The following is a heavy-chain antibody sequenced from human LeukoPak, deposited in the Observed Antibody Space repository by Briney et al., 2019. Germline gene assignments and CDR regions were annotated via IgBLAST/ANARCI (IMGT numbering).Heavy chain of an antibody. CDR2: FDPEDGET. D-gene: IGHD3-3*01. V-gene: IGHV1-24*01. J-gene: IGHJ4*02. CDR1: GGTFSSYA. CDR3: ATDLDIAIFGV. Sequence: ASVKVSCKASGGTFSSYAISWVRQAPGKGLEWMGGFDPEDGETIYAQTFQGRVTMTEDTSTDIAYMELSSLKSEDTAVYYCATDLDIAIFGVWGQGILVTVSS.